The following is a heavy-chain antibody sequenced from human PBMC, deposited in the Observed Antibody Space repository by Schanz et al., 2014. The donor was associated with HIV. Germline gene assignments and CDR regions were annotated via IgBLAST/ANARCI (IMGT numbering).Heavy chain of an antibody. CDR1: GFTITSYG. V-gene: IGHV3-23*01. CDR2: ISAGVGTA. J-gene: IGHJ4*02. Sequence: VQLLESGGGLVQPGGSLRLSCAVSGFTITSYGMSWVRQAPGKGLEWVSTISAGVGTASYADSVNGRFTISRDNSKNTLYLQMTTLRTEDTAVYYCAKPEYDSSGNSQSHFDYWGQGTLVTVSS. D-gene: IGHD3-22*01. CDR3: AKPEYDSSGNSQSHFDY.